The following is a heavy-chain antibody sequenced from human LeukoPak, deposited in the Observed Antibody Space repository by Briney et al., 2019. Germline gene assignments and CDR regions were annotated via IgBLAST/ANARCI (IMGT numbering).Heavy chain of an antibody. CDR2: IYHSGST. Sequence: SETLSLTCTVSGYSISSGYYWGWIRQPPGKGLEWIGSIYHSGSTYYNPSLKSRVTISVDTSKNQFSLKLSSVTAADTAVYYCATSYGYSSGWYVTGRYYYGMDVWGQGTTVTVSS. J-gene: IGHJ6*02. D-gene: IGHD6-19*01. CDR3: ATSYGYSSGWYVTGRYYYGMDV. CDR1: GYSISSGYY. V-gene: IGHV4-38-2*02.